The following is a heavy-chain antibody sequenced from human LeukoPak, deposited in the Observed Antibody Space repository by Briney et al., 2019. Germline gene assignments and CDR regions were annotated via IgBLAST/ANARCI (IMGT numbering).Heavy chain of an antibody. D-gene: IGHD3-10*01. Sequence: PSETLSLTCTVSGGSISSSGYYWGWIRQPPGKGLEWIGSIYYSGHTYYNSSPRIRLTISVDTSKHQLSLKLTSVTAADTAVYYCARLWVREYYFDHWGQGTLVTVSS. V-gene: IGHV4-39*01. J-gene: IGHJ4*02. CDR1: GGSISSSGYY. CDR2: IYYSGHT. CDR3: ARLWVREYYFDH.